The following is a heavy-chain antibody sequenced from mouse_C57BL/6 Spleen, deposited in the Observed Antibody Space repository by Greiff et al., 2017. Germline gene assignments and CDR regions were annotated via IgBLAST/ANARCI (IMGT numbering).Heavy chain of an antibody. CDR3: AREVITTVVTPFAY. Sequence: QVQLQQPGAELVKPGASVKLSCKASGYTFTSYWMHWVKQRPGQGLEWIGMIHPNSGSTNYNEKFKSKATLTVDKSSSTAYMQLSSLTSEDSAVYYCAREVITTVVTPFAYGGQGTLVTVSA. CDR2: IHPNSGST. D-gene: IGHD1-1*01. V-gene: IGHV1-64*01. CDR1: GYTFTSYW. J-gene: IGHJ3*01.